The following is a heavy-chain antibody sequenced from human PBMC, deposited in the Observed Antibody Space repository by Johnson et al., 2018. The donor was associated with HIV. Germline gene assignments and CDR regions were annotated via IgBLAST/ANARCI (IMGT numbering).Heavy chain of an antibody. V-gene: IGHV3-74*01. Sequence: VLLVESGGGLVQPGGSLRLSCAASGFTFSSYAMSWVRQAPGKGLVWVSRINSDGSSTSYADSVKGRFTISRDNAKNTLYLQMNSLRAEDTAVYYCARDQVDRGGACDIWGQGTMVTVSS. D-gene: IGHD5-12*01. CDR1: GFTFSSYA. J-gene: IGHJ3*02. CDR2: INSDGSST. CDR3: ARDQVDRGGACDI.